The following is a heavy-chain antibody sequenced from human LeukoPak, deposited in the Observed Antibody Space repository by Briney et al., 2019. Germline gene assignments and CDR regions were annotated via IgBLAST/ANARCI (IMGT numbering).Heavy chain of an antibody. CDR2: IKQDGNEK. D-gene: IGHD1-26*01. CDR3: ARDKIVGPTTLDY. Sequence: GGSLRLSCAASGFTFSSYGMHWVRQAPGKGLEWVANIKQDGNEKYYVDSVKGRFTISRDNAKNSLYLHMNSLRADDTAVYYCARDKIVGPTTLDYWGQGTLVTVSS. V-gene: IGHV3-7*01. J-gene: IGHJ4*02. CDR1: GFTFSSYG.